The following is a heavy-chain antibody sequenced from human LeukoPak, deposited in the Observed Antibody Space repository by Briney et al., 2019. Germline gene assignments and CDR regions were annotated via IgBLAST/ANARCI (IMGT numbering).Heavy chain of an antibody. V-gene: IGHV3-74*01. CDR1: GFTFSSYW. D-gene: IGHD3-22*01. CDR2: ISDGGSTT. CDR3: AKELLGYDSSGSGLDY. J-gene: IGHJ4*02. Sequence: GGSLRLSCAASGFTFSSYWMHWVRQAPGKGLVWVSRISDGGSTTTYADSVKGRFTISRDNSKNTLYLQMNSLRAEDTAVYYCAKELLGYDSSGSGLDYWGQGTLVAVSS.